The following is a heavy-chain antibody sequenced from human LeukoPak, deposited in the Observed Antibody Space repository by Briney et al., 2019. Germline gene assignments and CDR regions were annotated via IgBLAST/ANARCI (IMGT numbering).Heavy chain of an antibody. V-gene: IGHV3-30*03. CDR2: ISYDGSNK. D-gene: IGHD5-24*01. CDR3: AADPGGWLQTSYYFAY. CDR1: GFTFSSNG. Sequence: GGSLRLSCAASGFTFSSNGMHWVRQAPGKGLEWVAVISYDGSNKYYADSVKGRFTISRDNSWNTLFLQMNSLRAEDTAVYYCAADPGGWLQTSYYFAYWGQGTLVPVYS. J-gene: IGHJ4*02.